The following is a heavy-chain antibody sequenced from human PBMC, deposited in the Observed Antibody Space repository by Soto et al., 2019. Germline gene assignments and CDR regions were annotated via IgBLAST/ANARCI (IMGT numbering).Heavy chain of an antibody. CDR3: ARHLGIAAAGGWFDP. D-gene: IGHD6-13*01. Sequence: SETLSLTCTVSGGSISSSSYYWGWIRQPPGKGLEWIGSIYYSGSTYYNPSLKNRVTISVDTSKNTFSLKLSSVTAADTAVYYCARHLGIAAAGGWFDPWGQGTLVTVSS. J-gene: IGHJ5*02. V-gene: IGHV4-39*01. CDR1: GGSISSSSYY. CDR2: IYYSGST.